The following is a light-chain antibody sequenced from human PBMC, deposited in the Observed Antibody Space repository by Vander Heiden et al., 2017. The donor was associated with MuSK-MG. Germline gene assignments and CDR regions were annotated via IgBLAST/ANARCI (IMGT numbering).Light chain of an antibody. Sequence: SALPQPASVSGSPGQSFTISCTGTSSDVGGYNYVSWYQQHPGKAPKLMIYDVSNRLSGVSNRFSGSNSGNTASLTISGLQAEDEADYYCSSNTSSSTLVVFGGGTKLTVL. CDR1: SSDVGGYNY. CDR3: SSNTSSSTLVV. CDR2: DVS. V-gene: IGLV2-14*03. J-gene: IGLJ2*01.